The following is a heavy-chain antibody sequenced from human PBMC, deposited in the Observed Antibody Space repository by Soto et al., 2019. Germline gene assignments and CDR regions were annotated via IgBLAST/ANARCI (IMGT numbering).Heavy chain of an antibody. J-gene: IGHJ4*02. Sequence: SETLSLTCTVSGGSVTNSSYYWGWIRQSPGKGLEWIGSVYYSGSTHDNPSLQSRVTISVDTSRNQFSLNLISVTAADTAVYFCARQPRGPGYGERGLYFDYWGQGTLVTVSS. CDR1: GGSVTNSSYY. CDR2: VYYSGST. V-gene: IGHV4-39*01. D-gene: IGHD3-16*01. CDR3: ARQPRGPGYGERGLYFDY.